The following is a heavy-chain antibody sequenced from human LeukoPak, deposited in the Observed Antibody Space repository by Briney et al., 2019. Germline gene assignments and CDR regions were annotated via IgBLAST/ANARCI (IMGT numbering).Heavy chain of an antibody. V-gene: IGHV3-48*04. J-gene: IGHJ4*02. D-gene: IGHD2-15*01. CDR3: AREGGGYRLFEF. CDR2: ISGRATNT. Sequence: GFLRLSCAASGYPFSNYGMDWVRQTPGRGLEWISYISGRATNTEYADSVKARFTISRDNAENTLYLQMDNLRAEDTAVYYCAREGGGYRLFEFWGQGLLVTVSS. CDR1: GYPFSNYG.